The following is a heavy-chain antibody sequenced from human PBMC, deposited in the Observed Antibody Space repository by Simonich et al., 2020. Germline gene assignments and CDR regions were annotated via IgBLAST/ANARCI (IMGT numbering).Heavy chain of an antibody. D-gene: IGHD1-26*01. V-gene: IGHV1-8*03. CDR2: MNPHNGNT. CDR3: ARTYSGSYYYFDY. J-gene: IGHJ4*02. Sequence: QVQLVQSGAEVKKPGASVKVSCKASGYTFTSYDIKWVRQATGQGLEWMGWMNPHNGNTGYAQKFQGRVTITRNTSISTAYMELSSLRSEDTAVYYCARTYSGSYYYFDYWGQGTLVTVSS. CDR1: GYTFTSYD.